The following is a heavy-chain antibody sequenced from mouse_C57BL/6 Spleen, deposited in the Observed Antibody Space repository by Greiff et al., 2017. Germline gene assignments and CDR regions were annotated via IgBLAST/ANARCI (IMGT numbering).Heavy chain of an antibody. CDR2: IRSKSNNYAT. CDR3: VRGDYDFFDY. J-gene: IGHJ2*01. Sequence: EVMLVESGGGLVQPKGSLKLSCAASGFSFNTYAMNWVRQAPGKGLEWVARIRSKSNNYATYYADSVQDRFTISRDDSKSKLYLQMNNLKTEDTAMYDCVRGDYDFFDYWGQGTTLTVSS. V-gene: IGHV10-1*01. D-gene: IGHD2-4*01. CDR1: GFSFNTYA.